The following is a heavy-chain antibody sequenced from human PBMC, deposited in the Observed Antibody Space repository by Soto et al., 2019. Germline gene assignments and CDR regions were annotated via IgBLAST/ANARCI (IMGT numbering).Heavy chain of an antibody. CDR1: GFTVSSNY. CDR2: IYSGGST. D-gene: IGHD3-3*01. V-gene: IGHV3-66*01. CDR3: ARAVLGYYDFWSGLNFDY. J-gene: IGHJ4*02. Sequence: PGGSLRLSCAASGFTVSSNYMSWVRQAPGKGLEWVSVIYSGGSTYYADSVKGRFTVSRDNSKNTLYLQMNSLRAEDTAVYYCARAVLGYYDFWSGLNFDYWGQGTLVTVSS.